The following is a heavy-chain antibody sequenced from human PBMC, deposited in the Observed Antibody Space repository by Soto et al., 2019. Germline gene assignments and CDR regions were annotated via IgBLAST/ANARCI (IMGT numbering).Heavy chain of an antibody. CDR2: IYPGDSDT. Sequence: GESLKISCQASGYIFTSYWIGWVRQKPGKGLEWMGIIYPGDSDTRYSPSFQGQVTISADKSISTAYLQWSSLKASDTAMYYCARTAAAGKYYYGMDVWGQGTTVTVSS. D-gene: IGHD6-13*01. V-gene: IGHV5-51*01. CDR3: ARTAAAGKYYYGMDV. J-gene: IGHJ6*02. CDR1: GYIFTSYW.